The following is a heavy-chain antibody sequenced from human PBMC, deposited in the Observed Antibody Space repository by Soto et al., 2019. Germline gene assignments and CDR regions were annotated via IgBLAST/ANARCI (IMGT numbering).Heavy chain of an antibody. D-gene: IGHD3-10*01. V-gene: IGHV1-8*01. CDR1: GYTFTSYD. Sequence: ASVKVSCKASGYTFTSYDINWVRQATGQGLEWMGWMNPNSGNTGYAQKFQGRGTMTRNTSISTAYMELSSLRSEDTAVYYCARGHMVRGVIVDYWGQGTLVTVSS. J-gene: IGHJ4*02. CDR2: MNPNSGNT. CDR3: ARGHMVRGVIVDY.